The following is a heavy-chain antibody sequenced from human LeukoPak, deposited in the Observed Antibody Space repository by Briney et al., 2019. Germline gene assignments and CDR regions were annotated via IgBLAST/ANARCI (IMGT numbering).Heavy chain of an antibody. CDR1: GFTFSSYV. CDR3: AKMGLDYYASSGYYGYFDY. D-gene: IGHD3-22*01. V-gene: IGHV3-30*04. Sequence: ETGGSLRLSCAASGFTFSSYVMHWVRQAPGKGLEWVAVILYDGSNKYYADSVKGRFIISRDNSKNTLYLQMNSLRAEDTAVYYCAKMGLDYYASSGYYGYFDYWGQGTLVTVSS. CDR2: ILYDGSNK. J-gene: IGHJ4*02.